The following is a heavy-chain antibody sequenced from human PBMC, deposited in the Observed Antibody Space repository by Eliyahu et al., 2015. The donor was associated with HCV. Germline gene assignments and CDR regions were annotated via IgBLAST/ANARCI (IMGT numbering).Heavy chain of an antibody. J-gene: IGHJ4*02. Sequence: QAQLVQSGAEVKKPGASVKISCEASGYTFTSYYIHWVRQAPGQVMEWMGQLNPSGGSVIYEEKFRGRVIMTRDTSTNKVFIELSGLTSEDTAVYYCARERLMYGSADAFDYWGQGTRVTVSS. CDR1: GYTFTSYY. D-gene: IGHD3-10*01. CDR3: ARERLMYGSADAFDY. CDR2: LNPSGGSV. V-gene: IGHV1-46*01.